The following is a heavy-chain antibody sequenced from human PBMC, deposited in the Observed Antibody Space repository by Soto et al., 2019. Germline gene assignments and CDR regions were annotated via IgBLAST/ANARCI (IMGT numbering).Heavy chain of an antibody. D-gene: IGHD3-16*01. CDR2: ISWNSGSI. Sequence: EVQLVESGGGLVQPGRSLRLSCAASGFTFDDYAMHWVRQAPGKGLEWVSGISWNSGSIGYADSVKGRFTISRDNAKNSLYLQMNSLRAEDTALYYCAKDIGEEPWGIDYWGQGTLVTVSS. V-gene: IGHV3-9*01. CDR3: AKDIGEEPWGIDY. CDR1: GFTFDDYA. J-gene: IGHJ4*02.